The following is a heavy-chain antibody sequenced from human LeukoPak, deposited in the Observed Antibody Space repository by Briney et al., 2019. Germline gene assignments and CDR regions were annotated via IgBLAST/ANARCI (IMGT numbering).Heavy chain of an antibody. J-gene: IGHJ3*02. CDR2: INSDGSIT. D-gene: IGHD4-23*01. V-gene: IGHV3-74*01. Sequence: QTGGSLRLSCAASGFTFTTYWMHWVRQTPGKGLVWVSHINSDGSITSYADSVKGRFTISRDNAKNTLYLQMNSLRAEDTAVYYCAREDVKVTDHGVTPSAFDIWGQGTMVTVSS. CDR3: AREDVKVTDHGVTPSAFDI. CDR1: GFTFTTYW.